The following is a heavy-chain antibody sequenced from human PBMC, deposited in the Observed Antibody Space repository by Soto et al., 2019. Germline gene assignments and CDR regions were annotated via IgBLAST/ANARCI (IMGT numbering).Heavy chain of an antibody. V-gene: IGHV4-59*01. CDR1: GGSISSYY. CDR2: IYYSGST. D-gene: IGHD6-13*01. J-gene: IGHJ6*02. Sequence: PSETLSLTCTVSGGSISSYYWSWIRQPPGKGLEWIGYIYYSGSTNYNPSLKSRVTISVDTSKNQFSLKLSSVTAADTAVYYCARDQGIAAAGPGDGMDVWGQGTTVTV. CDR3: ARDQGIAAAGPGDGMDV.